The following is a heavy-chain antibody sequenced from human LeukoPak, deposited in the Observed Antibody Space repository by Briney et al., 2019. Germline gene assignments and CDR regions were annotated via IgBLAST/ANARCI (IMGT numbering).Heavy chain of an antibody. Sequence: SETLSLTCTVSGGSISSSSYYWGWIRQPPGKGLEWIGSIYYSGSTYYNPSLKSRVTISVDTSKNQFSLKLSSVTAAVKAVYYCARQLGYCSSTSCYADKVDYWGQGTLVTVSS. V-gene: IGHV4-39*01. J-gene: IGHJ4*02. CDR3: ARQLGYCSSTSCYADKVDY. D-gene: IGHD2-2*01. CDR2: IYYSGST. CDR1: GGSISSSSYY.